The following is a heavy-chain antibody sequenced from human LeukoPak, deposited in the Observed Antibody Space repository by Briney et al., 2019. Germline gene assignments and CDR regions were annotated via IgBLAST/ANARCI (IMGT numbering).Heavy chain of an antibody. CDR1: GFTFEDYG. CDR3: ARVGDDSGSYYDYLDY. D-gene: IGHD1-26*01. Sequence: GGSLRLSCVASGFTFEDYGMSWVRQAPGKGLEWVSGINWNGVSTGYADSVKGRFTISRDNAKNSLYLQMNSLRAEDTASYYCARVGDDSGSYYDYLDYWGQGILVTVSP. J-gene: IGHJ4*02. CDR2: INWNGVST. V-gene: IGHV3-20*04.